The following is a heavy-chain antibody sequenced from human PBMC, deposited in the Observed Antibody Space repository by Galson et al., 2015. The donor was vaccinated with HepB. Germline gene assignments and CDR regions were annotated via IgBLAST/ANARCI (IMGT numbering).Heavy chain of an antibody. V-gene: IGHV3-21*01. CDR2: ISSSSSYI. D-gene: IGHD3-10*01. CDR1: GFTFSSYS. CDR3: ARDRMDYYGSGITRFDY. J-gene: IGHJ4*02. Sequence: SLRLSCAASGFTFSSYSMNWVRQAPGKGLEWVSSISSSSSYIYYADSVKGRFTISRDNAKNSLYLQMNSLRAEDTAVYYCARDRMDYYGSGITRFDYWGQGTLVTVSS.